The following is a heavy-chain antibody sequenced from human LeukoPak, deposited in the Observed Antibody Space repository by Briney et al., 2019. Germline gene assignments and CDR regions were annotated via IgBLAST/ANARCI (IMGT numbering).Heavy chain of an antibody. CDR3: ARDSTEYSSPGYIDY. V-gene: IGHV3-23*01. J-gene: IGHJ4*02. CDR1: GFTFSSYA. CDR2: ISNK. D-gene: IGHD6-6*01. Sequence: GGSLRLSCAASGFTFSSYAMSWVRQAPGKGLEWVSAISNKYYADSVKGRFTISRDNSKNTLYLQMNSLRAEDTAMYYCARDSTEYSSPGYIDYWGQGTLVTVSS.